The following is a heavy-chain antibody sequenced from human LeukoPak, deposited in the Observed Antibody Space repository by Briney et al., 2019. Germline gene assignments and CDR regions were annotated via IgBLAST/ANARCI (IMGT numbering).Heavy chain of an antibody. V-gene: IGHV1-18*01. D-gene: IGHD3-10*01. CDR2: ISAYNGNT. J-gene: IGHJ3*02. CDR1: GYTFTSYG. CDR3: ARGLNTMVRGASDAFDI. Sequence: GASVKVSCKASGYTFTSYGISWVRQAPGQGLEWMGWISAYNGNTNYAQKLQGRVTMTTDTSTSTVYIELSSLRSEDTAVYYCARGLNTMVRGASDAFDIWGQGTMVTVSS.